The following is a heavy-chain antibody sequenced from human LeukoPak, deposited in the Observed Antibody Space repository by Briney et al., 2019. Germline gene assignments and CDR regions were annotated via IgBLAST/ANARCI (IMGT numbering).Heavy chain of an antibody. CDR2: INHSGST. CDR3: SGGDGGEIDY. J-gene: IGHJ4*02. Sequence: PSETLSLTCAVYGGSFSGYYWSWIRQPPGKGLEWIGEINHSGSTNYNPSLKSRVTISVDTSKNQFSLKLSSVTAADTAVYYCSGGDGGEIDYWGQGTLVTVSS. V-gene: IGHV4-34*03. CDR1: GGSFSGYY. D-gene: IGHD2-21*02.